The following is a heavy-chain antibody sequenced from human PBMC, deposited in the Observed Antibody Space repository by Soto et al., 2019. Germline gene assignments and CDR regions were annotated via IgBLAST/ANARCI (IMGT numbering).Heavy chain of an antibody. V-gene: IGHV4-31*03. D-gene: IGHD4-4*01. Sequence: PSETLSLTCTVSGGSISSGGYYWSWIRKHPGKGLEWIGYIYYSGSTYYNPSLKSRVTISVDTSKNQFSLKLNSVTAADTAVYYCARTFDMSTVGGYIVYWGQGALVTVSS. CDR3: ARTFDMSTVGGYIVY. CDR1: GGSISSGGYY. CDR2: IYYSGST. J-gene: IGHJ4*02.